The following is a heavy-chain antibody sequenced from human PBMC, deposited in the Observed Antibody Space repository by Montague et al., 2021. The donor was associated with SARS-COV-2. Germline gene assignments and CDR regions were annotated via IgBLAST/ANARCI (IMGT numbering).Heavy chain of an antibody. CDR2: IYYSGST. CDR3: ARVPHMIRSFDY. J-gene: IGHJ4*02. CDR1: GGSISSSSYY. Sequence: SETLSLTCTVSGGSISSSSYYWGWIRQPPGKGLEWIGGIYYSGSTYYNPSLKSRVTMLIDTSNNEFSLKLSSVTAADTAVYYCARVPHMIRSFDYWGLGTLVTVSS. V-gene: IGHV4-39*07. D-gene: IGHD3-22*01.